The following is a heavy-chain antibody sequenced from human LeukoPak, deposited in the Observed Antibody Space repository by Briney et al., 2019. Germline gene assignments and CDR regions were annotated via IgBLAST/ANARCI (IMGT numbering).Heavy chain of an antibody. V-gene: IGHV4-59*01. D-gene: IGHD3-10*01. CDR3: ARGYYYGSGSYYNAIKYYYYYMDV. Sequence: SETLSLTCTVSGGSISSYYWSWIRQPPGKGLEWIGYIYYSGSTNYNPSLKSRVTISVDTSKNQFSLKLSSVTAADTAVYYCARGYYYGSGSYYNAIKYYYYYMDVWGKGTTVTISS. J-gene: IGHJ6*03. CDR1: GGSISSYY. CDR2: IYYSGST.